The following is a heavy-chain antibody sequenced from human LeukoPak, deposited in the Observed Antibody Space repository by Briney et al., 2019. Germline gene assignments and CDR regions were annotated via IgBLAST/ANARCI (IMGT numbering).Heavy chain of an antibody. CDR2: ISSSSSYI. CDR1: GFTFSSYS. D-gene: IGHD5-12*01. CDR3: ATLDIVATRAPYYMDV. Sequence: KTGRSLRLSCAASGFTFSSYSMNWVRQAAGKGLEWVSSISSSSSYIYYADSVKGRFTISRDNAKNSLYLQMNSLRAEDTAVYYCATLDIVATRAPYYMDVWGKGTTVTVSS. V-gene: IGHV3-21*01. J-gene: IGHJ6*03.